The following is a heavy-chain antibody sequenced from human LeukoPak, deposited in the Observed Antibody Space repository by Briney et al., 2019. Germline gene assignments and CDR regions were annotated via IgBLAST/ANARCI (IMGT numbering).Heavy chain of an antibody. J-gene: IGHJ5*02. CDR1: GGSFSGYY. D-gene: IGHD3-9*01. CDR3: ARHYYDILTGYYNWFDP. CDR2: INHSGST. V-gene: IGHV4-34*01. Sequence: SETLSLTCAVYGGSFSGYYWSWIRQPPGKGLEWIGEINHSGSTNYNPSLKSRVTISVDTSKNRFSLKLSSVTAADTAVYYCARHYYDILTGYYNWFDPWGQGTLVTVSS.